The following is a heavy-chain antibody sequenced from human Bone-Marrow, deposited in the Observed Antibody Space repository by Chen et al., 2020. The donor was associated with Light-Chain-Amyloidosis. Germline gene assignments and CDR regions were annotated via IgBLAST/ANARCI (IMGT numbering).Heavy chain of an antibody. Sequence: EVQLLESGGGLVQPGESLKLSCVASGLLFSRFWMTWVRQRPGKGLEWVANIKQNGTERYYVDSVKGRFTISRDNTKNSVYLQMNTLRAEDTAVYYCARANYWGSYRYNAQGFDYWGRGTLVTVSS. V-gene: IGHV3-7*03. D-gene: IGHD3-16*02. CDR2: IKQNGTER. CDR1: GLLFSRFW. J-gene: IGHJ4*02. CDR3: ARANYWGSYRYNAQGFDY.